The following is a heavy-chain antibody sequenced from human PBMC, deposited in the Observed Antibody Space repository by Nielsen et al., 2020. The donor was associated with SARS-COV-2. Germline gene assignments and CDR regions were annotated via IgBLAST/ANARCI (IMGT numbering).Heavy chain of an antibody. CDR3: ARGRYASLDQ. V-gene: IGHV3-74*01. D-gene: IGHD3-9*01. CDR1: GFTFSTYW. Sequence: GESLKISCAASGFTFSTYWMHWVRQAPGKGLEWVSRINPDEIGTNYAVSVKGRFTISRDNAKNTVYLQMNSLRAEDTAVFYCARGRYASLDQWGQGTLVTVSS. J-gene: IGHJ4*02. CDR2: INPDEIGT.